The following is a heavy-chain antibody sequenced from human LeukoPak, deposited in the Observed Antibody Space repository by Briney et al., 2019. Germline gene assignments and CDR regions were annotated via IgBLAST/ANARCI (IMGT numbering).Heavy chain of an antibody. V-gene: IGHV4-59*01. CDR3: ARVGGTNYYYNGMDV. Sequence: KPSETLSLTCTVSGGSISNYYWSWIRQPPGKGLEWIGYIYCSGSTNYNPSLKSRVTISVDTSKNQFSLKLSSVTAADTAVYYCARVGGTNYYYNGMDVWGQGTTVTVPS. CDR1: GGSISNYY. J-gene: IGHJ6*02. CDR2: IYCSGST. D-gene: IGHD1-26*01.